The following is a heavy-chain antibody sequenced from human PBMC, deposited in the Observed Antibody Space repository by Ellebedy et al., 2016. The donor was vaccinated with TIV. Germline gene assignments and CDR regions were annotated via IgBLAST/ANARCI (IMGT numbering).Heavy chain of an antibody. V-gene: IGHV4-59*12. D-gene: IGHD2-2*02. J-gene: IGHJ3*02. Sequence: SETLSLXCTVSGGSIRSKFWSWIRQPPGKGLEWIGYIYYVGSTNYNPSLKSRVTISVDTSKNQFSLILSSVTAADTAVYYCARASPILDDAFDIWGQGTMVTVSS. CDR1: GGSIRSKF. CDR2: IYYVGST. CDR3: ARASPILDDAFDI.